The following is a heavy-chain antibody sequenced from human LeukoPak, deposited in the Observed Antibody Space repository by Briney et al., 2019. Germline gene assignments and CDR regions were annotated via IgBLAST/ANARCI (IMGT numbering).Heavy chain of an antibody. CDR1: GGSFSGYY. D-gene: IGHD6-19*01. Sequence: PSETLSLTCAVYGGSFSGYYWSWIRQPPGKGLEWIGEINHSGSTNYNPSLKSRVTISVDTSKNQFSLKLSSATAADTAVYYCARRGIAVAGIIWGQGTMVTVSS. J-gene: IGHJ3*02. CDR2: INHSGST. V-gene: IGHV4-34*01. CDR3: ARRGIAVAGII.